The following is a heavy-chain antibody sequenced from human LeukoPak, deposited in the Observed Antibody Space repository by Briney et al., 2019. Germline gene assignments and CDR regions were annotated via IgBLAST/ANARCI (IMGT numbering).Heavy chain of an antibody. CDR3: ARAASGSGWYFDY. CDR2: ISPYNGNT. Sequence: AASVKVSCKASGYNFTSVGITWVRRAPGQGLEWMGWISPYNGNTRYAQKFQGRVAMTTDTSTTTAYMELRGLRFNDTADYYCARAASGSGWYFDYWGQGTLVTVSS. J-gene: IGHJ4*02. V-gene: IGHV1-18*01. CDR1: GYNFTSVG. D-gene: IGHD6-19*01.